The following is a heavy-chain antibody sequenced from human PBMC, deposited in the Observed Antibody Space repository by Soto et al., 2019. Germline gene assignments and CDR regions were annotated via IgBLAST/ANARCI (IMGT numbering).Heavy chain of an antibody. J-gene: IGHJ4*02. V-gene: IGHV4-34*01. Sequence: SETLSLTCAVYGGSFGGYYWSWIRQPPGKGLEWVGEINQSGSTNDNPSLKSRVTISVDTSKNQFSLKLSSVTAADTAVYYCATGYGRNFDYWGQGTLVTVS. CDR2: INQSGST. CDR3: ATGYGRNFDY. CDR1: GGSFGGYY. D-gene: IGHD3-10*01.